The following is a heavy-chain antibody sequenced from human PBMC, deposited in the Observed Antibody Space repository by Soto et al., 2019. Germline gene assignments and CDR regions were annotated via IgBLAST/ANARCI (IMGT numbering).Heavy chain of an antibody. D-gene: IGHD3-16*01. CDR1: AFSLSTNGVG. Sequence: QITLKESGPTLVKPTQTLSLTCTFSAFSLSTNGVGVGWIRQPPGKALEWLALIYWNDDKRYSPSLKGRLTITKDTSKNQVVLTMTNMDPVDTATYYCVHTLSSHDYVSWYFDLWVRGTLVTVSS. CDR3: VHTLSSHDYVSWYFDL. CDR2: IYWNDDK. V-gene: IGHV2-5*01. J-gene: IGHJ2*01.